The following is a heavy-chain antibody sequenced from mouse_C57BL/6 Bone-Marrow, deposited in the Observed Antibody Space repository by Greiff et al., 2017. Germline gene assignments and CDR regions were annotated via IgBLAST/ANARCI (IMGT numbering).Heavy chain of an antibody. CDR2: ISTGGGST. D-gene: IGHD2-4*01. J-gene: IGHJ4*01. CDR3: ARFVDYDLDY. CDR1: GFTFSDYY. V-gene: IGHV5-12*01. Sequence: EVQVVESGGGLVQPGGSLKLSCAASGFTFSDYYMYWVRQTPEERLEWVAYISTGGGSTYYPDTVKGRFTISRDNSKNTLYLQMSRLKSEDTALYYCARFVDYDLDYWGQGTSVTVSS.